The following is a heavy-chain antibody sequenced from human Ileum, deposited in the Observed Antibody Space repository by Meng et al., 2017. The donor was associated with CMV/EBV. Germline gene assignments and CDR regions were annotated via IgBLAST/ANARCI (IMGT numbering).Heavy chain of an antibody. CDR2: ICSSSNYI. Sequence: GESLKISCGVSGFTFNTYSMTWVRQAPGKGLEWVSSICSSSNYIFYADSVEGRFTISRDNAKNSLYLQMNSLRADDTAVYYCARSSGSGFSYYGLDVWGQGTTVTVSS. V-gene: IGHV3-21*01. CDR1: GFTFNTYS. J-gene: IGHJ6*02. D-gene: IGHD3-10*01. CDR3: ARSSGSGFSYYGLDV.